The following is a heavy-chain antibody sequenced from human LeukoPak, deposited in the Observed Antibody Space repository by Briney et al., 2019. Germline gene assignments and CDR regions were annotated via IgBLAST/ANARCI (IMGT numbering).Heavy chain of an antibody. V-gene: IGHV1-69*05. CDR3: ARKGRSHFMDV. CDR1: GGTFSSYA. D-gene: IGHD3-10*01. Sequence: GSSVKVSCKASGGTFSSYAISWVRQAPGQGLEWMGGIIPIFGTTNYAQKLQGRVTMTTDTSTSTAYMELRSLRSDDTAVYYCARKGRSHFMDVWGKGTTVTVSS. CDR2: IIPIFGTT. J-gene: IGHJ6*03.